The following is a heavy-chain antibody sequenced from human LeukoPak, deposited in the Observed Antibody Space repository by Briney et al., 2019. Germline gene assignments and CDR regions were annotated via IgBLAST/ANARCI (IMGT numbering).Heavy chain of an antibody. J-gene: IGHJ4*02. CDR1: GFSIRSPYY. V-gene: IGHV4-38-2*02. CDR2: MYHSGST. Sequence: PSETLSLTCSVSGFSIRSPYYWGWIRQPPGKGLEWIGNMYHSGSTYYNPSLKSRVIISVDTSKNQFSLKLSSVTAADTAVYYCARDHCSGGSCYLVADWGQGTLVTVSS. D-gene: IGHD2-15*01. CDR3: ARDHCSGGSCYLVAD.